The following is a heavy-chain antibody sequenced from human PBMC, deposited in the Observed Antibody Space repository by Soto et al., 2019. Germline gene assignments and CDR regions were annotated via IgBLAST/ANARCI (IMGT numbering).Heavy chain of an antibody. D-gene: IGHD2-21*01. V-gene: IGHV1-69*12. CDR3: ARDGDPESAFRRGPLGGGRFAP. Sequence: QVQLVQSGAEVKKPGSSVNVSCKTSGGTFGNSAVAWVRQAPGQGLEWLGGIVPLFGTANYAQKFQGRLTIPAADWTNTAYMELRSLRSVDTAVYYCARDGDPESAFRRGPLGGGRFAPWGQGTLVTVSS. CDR1: GGTFGNSA. CDR2: IVPLFGTA. J-gene: IGHJ5*02.